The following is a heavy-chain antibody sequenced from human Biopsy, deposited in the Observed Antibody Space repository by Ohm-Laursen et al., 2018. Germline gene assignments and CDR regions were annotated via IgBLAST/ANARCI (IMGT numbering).Heavy chain of an antibody. D-gene: IGHD3-16*01. CDR3: ARDIMNRIAGLVARSDVFDV. CDR1: GYAVNDYF. Sequence: ASVKVSCKGSGYAVNDYFLHWLRQAPGQGPEWMGWISPNRGGTNYAQRFQGRVTMTTDTSTSTVYLELRRLISDDTAVYYCARDIMNRIAGLVARSDVFDVWGQGTLVTVSS. J-gene: IGHJ3*01. CDR2: ISPNRGGT. V-gene: IGHV1-2*02.